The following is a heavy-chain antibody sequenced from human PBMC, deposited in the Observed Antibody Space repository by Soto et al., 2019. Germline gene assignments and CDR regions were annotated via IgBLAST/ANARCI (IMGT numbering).Heavy chain of an antibody. Sequence: QVQLQESGPGLVKPSQTLSLTCTVSGGSISSGDYYWSWIRQPPGKGLEWIGYIYYSGSTYYNPSLKSRVTLSVDTSKNPFSLKLSSVTAADTAVYYCAGGGLRYFDWLVRSWYFDLWGRGTLVTVSS. V-gene: IGHV4-30-4*01. CDR3: AGGGLRYFDWLVRSWYFDL. D-gene: IGHD3-9*01. CDR1: GGSISSGDYY. J-gene: IGHJ2*01. CDR2: IYYSGST.